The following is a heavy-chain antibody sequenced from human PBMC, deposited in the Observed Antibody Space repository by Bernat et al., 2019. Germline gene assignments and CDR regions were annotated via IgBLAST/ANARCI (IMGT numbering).Heavy chain of an antibody. V-gene: IGHV3-66*01. CDR1: GFTVSSNY. CDR2: IYSGGST. CDR3: ARIATSTYLTDY. J-gene: IGHJ4*02. Sequence: EVQLVESGGGLVQPGGSLRLSCAVSGFTVSSNYMSWVRQAPGKGLEWVSVIYSGGSTYYADSVKGRFTISRDNAQKSLFLQMNSLGAEDTAVYYCARIATSTYLTDYWGQGTLVTVSS. D-gene: IGHD1-26*01.